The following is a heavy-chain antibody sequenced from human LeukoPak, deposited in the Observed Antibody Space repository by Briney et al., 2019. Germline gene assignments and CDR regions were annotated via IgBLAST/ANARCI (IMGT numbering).Heavy chain of an antibody. CDR3: AKDRAFRNYYYYMDV. Sequence: GGSLRLSCAASRFTFDDYAMHWVRQAPGKGLEWVSGISWNSGSIGYADSVKGRFTISRDNAKNSLYLQMNSLRAEDTALYYCAKDRAFRNYYYYMDVWGKGTTVTISS. J-gene: IGHJ6*03. V-gene: IGHV3-9*01. CDR1: RFTFDDYA. CDR2: ISWNSGSI.